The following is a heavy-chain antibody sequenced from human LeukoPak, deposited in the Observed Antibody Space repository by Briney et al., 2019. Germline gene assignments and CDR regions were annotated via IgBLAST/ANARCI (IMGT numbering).Heavy chain of an antibody. J-gene: IGHJ4*02. CDR3: ARVLSGAVGGNDY. D-gene: IGHD1-26*01. Sequence: GGSLRLSCAASGFTFSRYSMNWVRQAPGKGLEWVSSISSNSSYIYYADSLKGRFTISRDNAKSSLYLQMNSLRAEDTAVYYCARVLSGAVGGNDYWGQGTLVTVSS. CDR2: ISSNSSYI. CDR1: GFTFSRYS. V-gene: IGHV3-21*01.